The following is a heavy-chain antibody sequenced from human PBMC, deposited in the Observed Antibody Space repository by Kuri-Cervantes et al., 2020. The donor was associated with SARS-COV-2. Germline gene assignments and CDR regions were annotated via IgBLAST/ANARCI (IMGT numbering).Heavy chain of an antibody. Sequence: GGSLRLSCAASGFTFSSYAMSWVRQAPGKGLEWVSAISGSGGSTYYADSVKGRFTISRDNSKNTLYLQMDSLRAEDTAVYYCAKDMAAAQTLGGMDVWGQGTTVTVSS. CDR1: GFTFSSYA. D-gene: IGHD6-13*01. CDR2: ISGSGGST. V-gene: IGHV3-23*01. CDR3: AKDMAAAQTLGGMDV. J-gene: IGHJ6*02.